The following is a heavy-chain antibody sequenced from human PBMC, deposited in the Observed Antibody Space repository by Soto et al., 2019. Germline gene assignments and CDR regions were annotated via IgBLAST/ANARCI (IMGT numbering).Heavy chain of an antibody. CDR1: GFSFTSYW. CDR2: IYPRDSDT. CDR3: AKCGDYGSGTYAFDI. Sequence: VESLKISCKASGFSFTSYWIGWVRQVPGKGLECMGIIYPRDSDTRYNPSFQGQVTISVDESINTAYLQWSSLKTSDTAMYYCAKCGDYGSGTYAFDIWGQGTMVTVSS. D-gene: IGHD3-10*01. V-gene: IGHV5-51*01. J-gene: IGHJ3*02.